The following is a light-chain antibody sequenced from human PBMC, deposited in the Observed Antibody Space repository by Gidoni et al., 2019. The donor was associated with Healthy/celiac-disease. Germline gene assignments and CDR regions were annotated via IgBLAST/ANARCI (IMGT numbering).Light chain of an antibody. CDR1: QSISSY. V-gene: IGKV1-39*01. CDR2: AAS. J-gene: IGKJ5*01. CDR3: QQSYSTPRT. Sequence: DIQMTQSPSSLSASVGDRVTITCRASQSISSYLNLYQQKPVKAPKLLIYAASSLQSGVPSRFSGSGSGTDFTLTISSLQPEDFATYYCQQSYSTPRTFGQGTRLEIK.